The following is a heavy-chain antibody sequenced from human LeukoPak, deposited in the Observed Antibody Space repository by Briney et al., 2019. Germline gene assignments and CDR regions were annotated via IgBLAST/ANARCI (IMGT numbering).Heavy chain of an antibody. J-gene: IGHJ6*02. CDR2: ITTSGTYI. Sequence: PGGSLRLSCAASGFTFTRFNMNWVRQAPGKGLELVSSITTSGTYIYCADSVKGRFTISRDNAKNSLYLQMNSLRGEDTAVYYCARPFYYDSNGGEGMDVWGQGTTVTVSS. D-gene: IGHD3-22*01. CDR3: ARPFYYDSNGGEGMDV. V-gene: IGHV3-21*06. CDR1: GFTFTRFN.